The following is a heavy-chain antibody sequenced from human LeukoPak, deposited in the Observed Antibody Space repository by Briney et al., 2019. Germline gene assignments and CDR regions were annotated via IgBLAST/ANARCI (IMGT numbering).Heavy chain of an antibody. CDR2: ITGSGGST. J-gene: IGHJ4*02. CDR3: AKKRVDDRPPLH. CDR1: GFTFSNYD. V-gene: IGHV3-23*01. Sequence: PGGSLRLSCAASGFTFSNYDMHWVRQAPGKGLEWVSGITGSGGSTYYADSVKGRFTISRDNSKGTLYLQMNSLRDDDTAVYYCAKKRVDDRPPLHWGQGTLVTVSS. D-gene: IGHD6-25*01.